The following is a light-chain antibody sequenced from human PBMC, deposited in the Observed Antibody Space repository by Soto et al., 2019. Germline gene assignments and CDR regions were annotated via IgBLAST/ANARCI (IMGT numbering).Light chain of an antibody. Sequence: EIVMTQSPATLSVSPGERATLSCVASQSVSSNLAWYQQKPGQAPRLLIYDISTRATGIPARFSGSGSGTEFTLTISSLQSEDFAVYYCQQYNNLPLTFGQGTKVEIK. CDR3: QQYNNLPLT. V-gene: IGKV3-15*01. J-gene: IGKJ1*01. CDR1: QSVSSN. CDR2: DIS.